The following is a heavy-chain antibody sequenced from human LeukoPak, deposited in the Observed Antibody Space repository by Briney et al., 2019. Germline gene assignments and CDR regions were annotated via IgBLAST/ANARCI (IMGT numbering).Heavy chain of an antibody. CDR2: IYSGGST. D-gene: IGHD6-13*01. V-gene: IGHV3-66*01. Sequence: GGSLRLSCAASGFTASSNYMSWAGQPPGKGLEWVSVIYSGGSTYYADSVKGRFTISRDNSKNTLYLQMNSLRAEDTAVYYCARWVAAAGSDYWGQGTLVTVSS. CDR3: ARWVAAAGSDY. J-gene: IGHJ4*02. CDR1: GFTASSNY.